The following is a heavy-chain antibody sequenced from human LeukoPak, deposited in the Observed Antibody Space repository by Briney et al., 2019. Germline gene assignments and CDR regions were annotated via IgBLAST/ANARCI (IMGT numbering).Heavy chain of an antibody. Sequence: SQTLSLTCTVSGGSISSGGYYWSWIRQHPGKGLEWIGYIYYSGSTYYNPSLKSRVTISVDTSKNQFSLKLSSVTAADTAVYYCARALQPQRGGFLEWLLQNWFDPWGQGTLVTVSS. J-gene: IGHJ5*02. D-gene: IGHD3-3*01. V-gene: IGHV4-31*03. CDR2: IYYSGST. CDR3: ARALQPQRGGFLEWLLQNWFDP. CDR1: GGSISSGGYY.